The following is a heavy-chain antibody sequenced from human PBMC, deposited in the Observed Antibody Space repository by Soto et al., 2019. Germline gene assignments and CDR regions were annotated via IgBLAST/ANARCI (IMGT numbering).Heavy chain of an antibody. V-gene: IGHV4-31*03. D-gene: IGHD3-22*01. CDR3: ARGYYYDSSGYWREGCWYFDL. Sequence: QVQLQESGPGLVKPSQTLSLTCTVSGGSISSGGYYWSWIRQHPGKGLEWIGYIYYSGSTYYNPSLKSRVTISVDTSKNQFSLKLSPVTAADTAVYYCARGYYYDSSGYWREGCWYFDLWGRGTLVTVSS. CDR2: IYYSGST. J-gene: IGHJ2*01. CDR1: GGSISSGGYY.